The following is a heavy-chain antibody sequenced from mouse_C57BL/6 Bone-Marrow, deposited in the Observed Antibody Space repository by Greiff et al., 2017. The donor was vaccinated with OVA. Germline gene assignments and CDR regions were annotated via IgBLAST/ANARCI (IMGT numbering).Heavy chain of an antibody. CDR2: ISYDGSN. J-gene: IGHJ1*03. CDR1: GYSITSGYY. D-gene: IGHD1-1*01. CDR3: ARGETTGSGYDPYFDV. V-gene: IGHV3-6*01. Sequence: EVKLMESGPGLVKPSQSLSLTCSITGYSITSGYYWNWIRQFPGNKLEWMGYISYDGSNNNPPSLKNRISITRATSKNQFFLKLKSVTTVDTATYYSARGETTGSGYDPYFDVWGTGTTVTVSS.